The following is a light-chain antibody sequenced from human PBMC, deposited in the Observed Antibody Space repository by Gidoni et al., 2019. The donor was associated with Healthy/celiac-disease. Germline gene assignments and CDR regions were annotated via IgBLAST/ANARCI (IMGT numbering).Light chain of an antibody. CDR2: KAS. J-gene: IGKJ1*01. CDR3: QQYNSYPWT. CDR1: QSISSW. V-gene: IGKV1-5*03. Sequence: TLSASVGDRVTITCRASQSISSWLAWYQQKPGKAPKLLIYKASSLESGVPSRFSGSGSGTEFTLTISSLQPDDFATYYCQQYNSYPWTFGQGTKVEIK.